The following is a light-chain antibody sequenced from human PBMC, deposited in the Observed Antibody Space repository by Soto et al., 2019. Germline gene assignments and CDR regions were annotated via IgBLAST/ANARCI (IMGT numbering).Light chain of an antibody. CDR1: QSLSNNY. CDR2: AAS. CDR3: QQYGSSGT. Sequence: XVLXXSXGXXALSXXEXATLSXXASQSLSNNYLAWYQQTPGQAPTLLIYAASNRATGIPDRFSGSGSGTDFTLTISRLDPEYFAVYYCQQYGSSGTLGQGTKVDI. J-gene: IGKJ1*01. V-gene: IGKV3-20*01.